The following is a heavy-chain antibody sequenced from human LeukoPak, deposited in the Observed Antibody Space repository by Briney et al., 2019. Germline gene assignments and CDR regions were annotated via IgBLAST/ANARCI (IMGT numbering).Heavy chain of an antibody. CDR2: ISAYNGNT. CDR1: GYTFTSYG. J-gene: IGHJ6*02. D-gene: IGHD6-13*01. V-gene: IGHV1-18*01. Sequence: ASVTVSCKASGYTFTSYGISWVRQAPGQGLEWMGWISAYNGNTNYAQKLQGRVTMTTDTSTSTAYMELRSLRSDDTAVYYCARDGRYSSSWYVYYYGMDVWGQGTTVTVSS. CDR3: ARDGRYSSSWYVYYYGMDV.